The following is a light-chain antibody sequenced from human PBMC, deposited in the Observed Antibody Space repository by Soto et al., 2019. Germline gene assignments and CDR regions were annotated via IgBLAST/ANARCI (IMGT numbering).Light chain of an antibody. J-gene: IGKJ5*01. CDR2: AAS. V-gene: IGKV1-39*01. CDR3: QQSYSPSIT. Sequence: DIQMTQSPSYMSASVGDRVTLTCRASQSISSYLNWYHQKPGKAPKLLIYAASSLQSGVPSRFSGSGSGTEFTLTISSLQPEEFATYYCQQSYSPSITVGQGTRLEIK. CDR1: QSISSY.